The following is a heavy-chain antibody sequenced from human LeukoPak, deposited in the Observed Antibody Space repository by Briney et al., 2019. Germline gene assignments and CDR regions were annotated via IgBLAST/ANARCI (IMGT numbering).Heavy chain of an antibody. J-gene: IGHJ3*02. D-gene: IGHD6-13*01. CDR2: IYYSGST. CDR3: ARVMAAAGAFDI. CDR1: GGPISSYY. V-gene: IGHV4-59*01. Sequence: SETLSLTCTVSGGPISSYYWSWIRQPPGKGPEWIGYIYYSGSTNYNPSLKSRVTISVDTSKNQFSLKLSSVTAADTAVYYCARVMAAAGAFDIWGQGTMVTVSS.